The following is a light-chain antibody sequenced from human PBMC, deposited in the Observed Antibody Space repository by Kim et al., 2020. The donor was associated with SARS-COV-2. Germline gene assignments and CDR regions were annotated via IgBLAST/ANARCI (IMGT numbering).Light chain of an antibody. V-gene: IGLV1-47*01. Sequence: ELTQPPSASGTPGQRVTISCSGSSSNIGSNYVYWYQQLPGTAPKLLIYRNNQRPSGVPDRFSGSKSGTSASLAISGLRSEDEADYYCAAWDDSLSGSYVFGTGTKSPS. CDR1: SSNIGSNY. CDR3: AAWDDSLSGSYV. CDR2: RNN. J-gene: IGLJ1*01.